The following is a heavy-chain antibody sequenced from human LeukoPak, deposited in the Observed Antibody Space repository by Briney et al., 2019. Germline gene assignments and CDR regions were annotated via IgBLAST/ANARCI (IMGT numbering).Heavy chain of an antibody. CDR2: INHSGST. CDR1: GGSISSYY. J-gene: IGHJ6*03. Sequence: SETLSLTCTVSGGSISSYYWSWIRQPPGKGLEWIGEINHSGSTNYNPSLKSRVTISVDTSKNQFSLKLSSVTAADTAVYYCAAALTLYYMDVWGKGTTVTISS. CDR3: AAALTLYYMDV. V-gene: IGHV4-34*01.